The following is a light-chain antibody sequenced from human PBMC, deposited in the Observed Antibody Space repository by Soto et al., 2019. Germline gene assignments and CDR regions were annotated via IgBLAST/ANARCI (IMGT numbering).Light chain of an antibody. V-gene: IGKV1-5*01. CDR1: QSITSW. J-gene: IGKJ5*01. CDR2: DAS. CDR3: QQYGSSPPIT. Sequence: DIQITQSPSTLSASVGGRFTITCLASQSITSWLAWYQQKPGKAPNLLIYDASSLQSGVPSRFSGSGSGTDFTLTISRLEPEDFAVYYCQQYGSSPPITFGQGTRLEIK.